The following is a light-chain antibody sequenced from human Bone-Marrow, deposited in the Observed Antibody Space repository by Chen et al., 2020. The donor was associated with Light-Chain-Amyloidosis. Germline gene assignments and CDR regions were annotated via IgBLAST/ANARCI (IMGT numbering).Light chain of an antibody. CDR1: QSLLHSNGYNY. CDR3: MQPLQTPRA. J-gene: IGKJ2*01. CDR2: LGS. V-gene: IGKV2-28*01. Sequence: IEMPQLPLSLPVTPAEPASISCRSSQSLLHSNGYNYLDWYLQKPGQSPQLLIYLGSNRASGVPDRFSGSGSGTDFTLKISRVEAEDVGIYYCMQPLQTPRAFGQGTKLEIK.